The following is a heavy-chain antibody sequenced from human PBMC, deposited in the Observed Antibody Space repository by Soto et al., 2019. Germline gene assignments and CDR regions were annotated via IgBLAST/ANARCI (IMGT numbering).Heavy chain of an antibody. V-gene: IGHV3-30*18. CDR3: TKEYIVGTTWGYFES. Sequence: VQLVESGGGVVQPGGSLRLSCAASGFIFSTYGMHWVRQVPGKGLEWVAHISFDGSNEHYADSVKGRFTVSRDNAKNTLSLQMNTLTAEDTAVYYWTKEYIVGTTWGYFESWGQGTLVTVSS. CDR2: ISFDGSNE. D-gene: IGHD1-26*01. CDR1: GFIFSTYG. J-gene: IGHJ4*02.